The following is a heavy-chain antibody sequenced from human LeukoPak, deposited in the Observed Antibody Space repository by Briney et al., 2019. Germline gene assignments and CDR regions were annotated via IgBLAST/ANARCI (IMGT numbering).Heavy chain of an antibody. CDR2: ISSSGSTI. CDR1: GFTFSDYY. J-gene: IGHJ6*02. CDR3: ASGLDTRFSGNYYYGMDV. V-gene: IGHV3-11*01. Sequence: PGGSLRLSCAASGFTFSDYYMSWIRQAPGKGLEWVSYISSSGSTIYYADSVKGRFTISRDNAKNSLYLQMNSLRAEDTAVYYCASGLDTRFSGNYYYGMDVWGQGTTVTVSS. D-gene: IGHD5-12*01.